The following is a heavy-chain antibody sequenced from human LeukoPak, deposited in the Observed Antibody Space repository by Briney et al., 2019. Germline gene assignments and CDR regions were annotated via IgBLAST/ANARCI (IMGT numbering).Heavy chain of an antibody. D-gene: IGHD2-2*01. CDR3: ARDSGCSSTSCYRAYYYYGMDV. Sequence: SETLSLTCTVSGGSISSYYWSWIRQPPGKGLEWIGEINHSGSTNYNPSLKSRVTISVDTSKNQFSLKLSSVTAADTAVYYCARDSGCSSTSCYRAYYYYGMDVWGQGTTVTVSS. V-gene: IGHV4-34*01. CDR2: INHSGST. J-gene: IGHJ6*02. CDR1: GGSISSYY.